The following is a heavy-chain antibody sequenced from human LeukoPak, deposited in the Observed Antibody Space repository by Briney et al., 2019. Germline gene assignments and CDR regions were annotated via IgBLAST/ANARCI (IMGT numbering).Heavy chain of an antibody. D-gene: IGHD1-26*01. Sequence: AKVPSLPCCITGGYISSIDYYWGRISKPTGKGLEWIGSIYYSGSTYYNPSLKSRVPISVDTSKNQFSLKLSSVTAADTAVYYCARRRIVGATLDYWGQGTLVTVSS. J-gene: IGHJ4*02. CDR2: IYYSGST. V-gene: IGHV4-39*01. CDR3: ARRRIVGATLDY. CDR1: GGYISSIDYY.